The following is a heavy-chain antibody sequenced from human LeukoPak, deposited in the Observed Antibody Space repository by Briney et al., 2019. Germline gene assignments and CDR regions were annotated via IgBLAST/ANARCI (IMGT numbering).Heavy chain of an antibody. CDR1: GGSISSHY. CDR2: IYYSGST. J-gene: IGHJ6*02. Sequence: PSETLSLTCTVSGGSISSHYWSWIRQPPGKGLEWIGYIYYSGSTNYNPSLKSRVTISVDTSKNQFSLKLSSVTAADTAVYYCARHRYSSSWEGHGMDVWGQGTTVTVSS. V-gene: IGHV4-59*08. CDR3: ARHRYSSSWEGHGMDV. D-gene: IGHD6-13*01.